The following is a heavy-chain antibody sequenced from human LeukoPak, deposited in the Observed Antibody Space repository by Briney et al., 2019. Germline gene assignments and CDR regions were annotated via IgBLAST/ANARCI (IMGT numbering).Heavy chain of an antibody. D-gene: IGHD3-10*01. V-gene: IGHV4-39*07. CDR2: IYYSGST. CDR1: GGSISSSSYY. CDR3: ARARVGNWFDP. Sequence: PSGTLSLTCTVSGGSISSSSYYWGWIRQPPGKGLEWIGSIYYSGSTYYNPSLKSRVTISVDTSKNQFSLKLSSVTAADTAVYYCARARVGNWFDPWGQGTLVTVSS. J-gene: IGHJ5*02.